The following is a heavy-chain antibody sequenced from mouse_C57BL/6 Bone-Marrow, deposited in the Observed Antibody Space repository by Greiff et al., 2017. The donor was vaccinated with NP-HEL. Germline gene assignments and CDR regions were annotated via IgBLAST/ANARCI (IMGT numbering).Heavy chain of an antibody. J-gene: IGHJ3*01. CDR1: GYTFTSYW. D-gene: IGHD1-1*01. CDR3: ARSRYGSSSWFAY. Sequence: QVQLQQPGAELVKPGASVKMSCKASGYTFTSYWITWVKQRPGQGLEWIGDIYPGSGSTNYNEKFKSKATLTVDTSSSTAYMQLSSLTSEDSAVYYCARSRYGSSSWFAYWGQGTLVTVSA. CDR2: IYPGSGST. V-gene: IGHV1-55*01.